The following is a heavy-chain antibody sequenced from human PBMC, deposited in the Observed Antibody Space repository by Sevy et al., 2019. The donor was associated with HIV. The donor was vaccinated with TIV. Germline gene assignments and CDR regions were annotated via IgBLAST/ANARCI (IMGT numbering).Heavy chain of an antibody. V-gene: IGHV3-66*02. CDR2: IFSSGST. CDR3: VSLFLSYRSGCSYFDY. CDR1: GFTVNDKY. D-gene: IGHD6-19*01. Sequence: GGSLRLSCAISGFTVNDKYIIWVRQAPGKGLEWVSVIFSSGSTYYADSAKGRFTISRDNSKNTVDLQMNSVRAEDTAVYYCVSLFLSYRSGCSYFDYWVQGTLVTVSS. J-gene: IGHJ4*02.